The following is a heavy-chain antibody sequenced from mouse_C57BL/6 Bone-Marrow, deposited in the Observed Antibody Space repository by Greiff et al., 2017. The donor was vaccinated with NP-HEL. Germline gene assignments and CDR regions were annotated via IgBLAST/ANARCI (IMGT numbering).Heavy chain of an antibody. CDR1: GYTFTSYG. CDR3: ARYMGRRGFAY. CDR2: IYPRSGNT. Sequence: QVHVKQSGAELARPGASVKLSCKASGYTFTSYGISWVKQRTGQGLEWIGEIYPRSGNTYYNEKFKGKATLTADKSSSTAYMELRSLTSEDSAVYFCARYMGRRGFAYWGQGTLVTVSA. D-gene: IGHD1-1*02. J-gene: IGHJ3*01. V-gene: IGHV1-81*01.